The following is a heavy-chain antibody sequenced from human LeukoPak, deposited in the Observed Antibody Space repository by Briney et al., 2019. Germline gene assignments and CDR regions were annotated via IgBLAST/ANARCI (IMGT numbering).Heavy chain of an antibody. CDR2: ISSSSSYI. Sequence: GGSLRLSCAASGFTFSSYSMNWVRQAPGKGLEWVSSISSSSSYIYYADSVKGRFTISRDNAKNSLYLQMNSLRAEDTAVDYYARDRIESNSWYCFDHWGQGTLVTVSS. CDR3: ARDRIESNSWYCFDH. D-gene: IGHD6-13*01. J-gene: IGHJ5*02. CDR1: GFTFSSYS. V-gene: IGHV3-21*01.